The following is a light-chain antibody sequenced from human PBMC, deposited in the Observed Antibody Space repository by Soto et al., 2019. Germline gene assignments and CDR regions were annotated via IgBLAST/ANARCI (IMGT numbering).Light chain of an antibody. CDR2: DAS. Sequence: EVVLTQSPATLSLSPGEGVTLSCRASQSVGRYLAWYQQRPGQAPRLLISDASNRATGIPTRFSGSGSGADFTLTISSLEPEDFAGYFCQQRSTWPSITFGQGTRLDIK. CDR1: QSVGRY. CDR3: QQRSTWPSIT. V-gene: IGKV3-11*01. J-gene: IGKJ5*01.